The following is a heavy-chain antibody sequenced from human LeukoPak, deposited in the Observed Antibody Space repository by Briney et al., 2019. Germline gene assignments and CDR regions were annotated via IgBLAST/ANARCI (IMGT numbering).Heavy chain of an antibody. D-gene: IGHD2-15*01. Sequence: KPGGSLRLSCAASGFTFSSYSMNWVRQAPVKGLEWVSSISSSSSYIYYADSVKGRFTISRDNAKNSLYLQMNSLRAEDTAVYYCARAEPYCSGGSCYSDYWGQGTLVTVSS. CDR2: ISSSSSYI. J-gene: IGHJ4*02. CDR3: ARAEPYCSGGSCYSDY. V-gene: IGHV3-21*01. CDR1: GFTFSSYS.